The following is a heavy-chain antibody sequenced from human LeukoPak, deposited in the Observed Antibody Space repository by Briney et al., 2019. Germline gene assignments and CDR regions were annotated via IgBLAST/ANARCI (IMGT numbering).Heavy chain of an antibody. Sequence: GASVNVSFKPSGYTFTHYYYIQWGRPAPGQGIEWMGWLNPKSGDTNYAQKFQGSVTVTSNTSISTAYMELSRLRSDDTAVYYCARPSSTDYVWGQGTQVTVSS. CDR3: ARPSSTDYV. V-gene: IGHV1-2*02. D-gene: IGHD2-2*01. CDR1: GYTFTHYY. CDR2: LNPKSGDT. J-gene: IGHJ4*02.